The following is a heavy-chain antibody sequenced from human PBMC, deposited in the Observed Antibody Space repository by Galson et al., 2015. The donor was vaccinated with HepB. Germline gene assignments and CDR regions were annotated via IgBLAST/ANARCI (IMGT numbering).Heavy chain of an antibody. V-gene: IGHV3-30*03. CDR1: GFTFSSYG. J-gene: IGHJ4*02. CDR3: ARVTLYRDYGGGGPIDY. D-gene: IGHD4-17*01. CDR2: ISYDGSNK. Sequence: SLRLSCAASGFTFSSYGMHWVRQAPGKGLEWVAVISYDGSNKYYADSVKGRFTISRDNAKNSLYLQMNSLRAEDTAVYYCARVTLYRDYGGGGPIDYWGQGTLVTVSS.